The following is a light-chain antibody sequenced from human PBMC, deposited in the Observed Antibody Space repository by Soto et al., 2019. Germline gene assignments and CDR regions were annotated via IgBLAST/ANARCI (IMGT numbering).Light chain of an antibody. CDR1: SSDVGDYPN. J-gene: IGLJ1*01. Sequence: LTQPASVSGSPGQSITISCTGTSSDVGDYPNVSWYQQHPGKVPKLIIYEVIHRPSGVTSRFSGSKSENTASLTISGLQAEDEADYYCSSYSATNTLVFGSGTKVTVL. V-gene: IGLV2-14*01. CDR3: SSYSATNTLV. CDR2: EVI.